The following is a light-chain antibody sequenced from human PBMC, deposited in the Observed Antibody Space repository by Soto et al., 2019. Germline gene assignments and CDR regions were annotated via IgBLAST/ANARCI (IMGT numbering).Light chain of an antibody. V-gene: IGLV2-11*01. CDR3: CSYAGSYTYWV. CDR1: SSDVGGYNY. CDR2: DVS. J-gene: IGLJ3*02. Sequence: QSALTQPRSVSGSPGQSVTISCTGNSSDVGGYNYVSWYQQHPGKAPKLMIYDVSKRPSGVPDRFSGSKSGNTASLTISGLQAEDEADYYCCSYAGSYTYWVFGGGTKLTVL.